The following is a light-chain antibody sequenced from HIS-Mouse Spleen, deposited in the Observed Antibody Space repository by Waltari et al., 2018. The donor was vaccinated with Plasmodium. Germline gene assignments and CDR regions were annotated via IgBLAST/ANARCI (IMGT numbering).Light chain of an antibody. CDR2: EVS. Sequence: SALPQPASVSVSPGQSITLSCTGTSSDVGGLNYVSLYQQHPGKAPKLMIYEVSNRPSGVSNRFSGSKSGNTASLTISGLQAEDEADYYCSSYTSSSTLLYVFGTGTKVTVL. V-gene: IGLV2-14*01. CDR3: SSYTSSSTLLYV. CDR1: SSDVGGLNY. J-gene: IGLJ1*01.